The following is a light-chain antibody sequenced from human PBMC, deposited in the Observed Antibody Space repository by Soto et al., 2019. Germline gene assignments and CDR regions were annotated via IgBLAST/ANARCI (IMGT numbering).Light chain of an antibody. CDR2: ATS. V-gene: IGKV3-20*01. CDR1: QSVSSSY. J-gene: IGKJ2*01. CDR3: QQYGSSSFT. Sequence: EIVLTQSPGTLSLSSGERATLSCRASQSVSSSYLAWYQQKPGQAPRLLVYATSSRATGIPDRFSGSGSGTDFTLTISRLETEDFAVYYCQQYGSSSFTFGQGPK.